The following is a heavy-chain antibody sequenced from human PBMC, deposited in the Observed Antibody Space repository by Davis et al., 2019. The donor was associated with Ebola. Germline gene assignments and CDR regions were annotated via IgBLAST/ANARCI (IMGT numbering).Heavy chain of an antibody. D-gene: IGHD1-26*01. V-gene: IGHV5-51*01. CDR3: ARQGAPYSAPAN. Sequence: GESLKISCKGSGYSFTSHWIGWVRQMPGKGLEWMGIIYPGDSDTRYSPSFQGQVTISADKSITTAYLHWNSLKASDTAMYYCARQGAPYSAPANWGQGTLVTVSS. J-gene: IGHJ4*02. CDR2: IYPGDSDT. CDR1: GYSFTSHW.